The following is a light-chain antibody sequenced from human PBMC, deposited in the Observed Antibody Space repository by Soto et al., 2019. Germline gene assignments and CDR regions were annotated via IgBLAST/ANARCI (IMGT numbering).Light chain of an antibody. CDR2: AAS. CDR1: QSISSY. J-gene: IGKJ2*01. Sequence: DIPMTQSPSSLSASVGDRVTITCRASQSISSYLNWYQQKPGKAPNLLIYAASTLQSGVPSRFSGSGSGTEFTLTISSLQPEDFATYYCQQSYRTSYTFGQGTKLEIK. CDR3: QQSYRTSYT. V-gene: IGKV1-39*01.